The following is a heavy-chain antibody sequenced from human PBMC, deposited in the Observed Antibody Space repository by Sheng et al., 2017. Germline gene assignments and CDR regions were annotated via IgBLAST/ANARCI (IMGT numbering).Heavy chain of an antibody. Sequence: QVQLQQWGAGLLKPSETLSLTCAVYGGSFSGYYWSWIRQPPGKGLEWIGEINHSGSTNYNPSLKSRVTISVDTSKNQFSLKLSSVTAADTAVYYCARGSGDPRGSYYYYGTGRLGQGTDGHRLL. CDR1: GGSFSGYY. D-gene: IGHD3-10*01. CDR3: ARGSGDPRGSYYYYGTGR. J-gene: IGHJ6*04. CDR2: INHSGST. V-gene: IGHV4-34*01.